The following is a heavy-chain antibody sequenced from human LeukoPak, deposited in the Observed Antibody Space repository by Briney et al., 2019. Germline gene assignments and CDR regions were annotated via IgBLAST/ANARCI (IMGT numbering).Heavy chain of an antibody. CDR3: AKGRQSSGNDRWFGP. V-gene: IGHV3-9*01. CDR2: ISWNSGSI. CDR1: GVTFDDCA. Sequence: SLRLSCSAAGVTFDDCAMHWVRQAPGRGLEGVSCISWNSGSIGYADSVKGRFTISRDNAKNSLYLQMNSLTTEDTALYYCAKGRQSSGNDRWFGPWGQGTLVTVSS. D-gene: IGHD3-10*01. J-gene: IGHJ5*02.